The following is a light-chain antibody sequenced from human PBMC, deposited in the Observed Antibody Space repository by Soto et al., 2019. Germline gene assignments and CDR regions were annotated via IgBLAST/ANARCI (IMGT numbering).Light chain of an antibody. Sequence: EIVMTQSPATLSVSPGERATLSCRASQSVSSNLAWYQQKPGQAPRLLIYGASTRATGIPARFSGSGSGTEFTLTISSLQSEDFATYYCQQSYSTPRITFGQGTKVDIK. V-gene: IGKV3-15*01. CDR1: QSVSSN. J-gene: IGKJ1*01. CDR2: GAS. CDR3: QQSYSTPRIT.